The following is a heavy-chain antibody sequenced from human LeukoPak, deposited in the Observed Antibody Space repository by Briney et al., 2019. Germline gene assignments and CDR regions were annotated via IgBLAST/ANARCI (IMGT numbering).Heavy chain of an antibody. CDR2: ISGSAGTT. D-gene: IGHD4-17*01. Sequence: PGGSLRLSCAAAGFTFSRYAMSWVRQAPGKGLEWVSDISGSAGTTYYADSVKGRFTISRDNSKNMLYLQVNSLRVEDTAVYYCAKMQMITVTTGDAFDIWGQGTMVTVSS. CDR1: GFTFSRYA. J-gene: IGHJ3*02. CDR3: AKMQMITVTTGDAFDI. V-gene: IGHV3-23*01.